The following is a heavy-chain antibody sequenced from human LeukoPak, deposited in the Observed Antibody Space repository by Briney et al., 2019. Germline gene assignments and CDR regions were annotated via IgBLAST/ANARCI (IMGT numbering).Heavy chain of an antibody. D-gene: IGHD6-13*01. J-gene: IGHJ5*02. CDR1: GGSISSGSYY. CDR3: ARDAMLGIAAAGVWFDP. Sequence: KPSETLSLTCTVSGGSISSGSYYWSWIRQPAGKGLEWIGRIYTSGSTNYNPSLKSRVTISVDTSKNQFSLKLSSVTAADTAVYYCARDAMLGIAAAGVWFDPWGQGTLVTVSS. V-gene: IGHV4-61*02. CDR2: IYTSGST.